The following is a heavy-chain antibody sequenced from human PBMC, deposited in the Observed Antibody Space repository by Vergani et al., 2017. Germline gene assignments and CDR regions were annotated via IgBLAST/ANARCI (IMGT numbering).Heavy chain of an antibody. Sequence: QVQLQESGPGLVKPSETLSLTCSVSGNSISSDYYWGWIRQPPGKGLEWIGTINHSGGTYYNPSLKSRVTISVDTSKNQFSLKLTSVTAADTAVYYCARDPMVRAVIGAFYIWGLGTMVTVSS. CDR3: ARDPMVRAVIGAFYI. CDR1: GNSISSDYY. D-gene: IGHD3-10*01. CDR2: INHSGGT. V-gene: IGHV4-38-2*02. J-gene: IGHJ3*02.